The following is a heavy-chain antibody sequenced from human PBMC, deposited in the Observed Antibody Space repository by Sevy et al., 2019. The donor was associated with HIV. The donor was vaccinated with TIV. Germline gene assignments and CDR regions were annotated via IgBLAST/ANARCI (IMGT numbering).Heavy chain of an antibody. Sequence: SETLSLTCTVSGASISTYYWSWIRQPPGKGLEWIGYIYYSGSTNYNPSLKSRVTISVDTSKNQFSLKLSSVTAADTAVYYCARGQYSYGYWREFDYWGQGTLVTVSS. J-gene: IGHJ4*02. CDR3: ARGQYSYGYWREFDY. D-gene: IGHD5-18*01. CDR2: IYYSGST. V-gene: IGHV4-59*01. CDR1: GASISTYY.